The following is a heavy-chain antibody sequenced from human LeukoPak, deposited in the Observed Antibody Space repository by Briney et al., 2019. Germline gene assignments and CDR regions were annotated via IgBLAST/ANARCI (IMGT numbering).Heavy chain of an antibody. Sequence: SETLSLTCTVSGGSISSGGYYWSWIRQHPGKGLEWIVYIYYSRSTYYNPSLKSRVTISVDTSKNQFSLKLSSVTAADTAVYYCARVDYYDSSGYHRPSFDYWGQGTLVTVSS. CDR1: GGSISSGGYY. CDR3: ARVDYYDSSGYHRPSFDY. D-gene: IGHD3-22*01. CDR2: IYYSRST. V-gene: IGHV4-31*03. J-gene: IGHJ4*02.